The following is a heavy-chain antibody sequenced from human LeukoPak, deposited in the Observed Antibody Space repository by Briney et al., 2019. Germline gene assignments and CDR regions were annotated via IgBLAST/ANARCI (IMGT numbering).Heavy chain of an antibody. CDR3: ARRLYSSSWSSFDY. D-gene: IGHD6-13*01. CDR2: IYSGGST. Sequence: PEGSLRLSCAASGFTVSSNYMSWVRKAPGKGLEWVSVIYSGGSTYYADSLKGRFTISRDNSKNTLYLQMNSLRAEDTAVYYCARRLYSSSWSSFDYWGQGTLVTVSS. J-gene: IGHJ4*02. V-gene: IGHV3-53*01. CDR1: GFTVSSNY.